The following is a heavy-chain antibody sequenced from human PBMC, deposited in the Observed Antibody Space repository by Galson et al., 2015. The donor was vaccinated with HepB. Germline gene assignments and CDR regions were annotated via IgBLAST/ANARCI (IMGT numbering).Heavy chain of an antibody. CDR3: ARDRGGSGTYLSDNYDMDV. CDR1: GFTFSSYS. CDR2: ISFSGTTR. Sequence: SLRLSCAASGFTFSSYSMNWVRQAPGKGLEWVSYISFSGTTRYYADSVKGRFTIFRDNAKNSLYLQMNSLRVEDTAAYYCARDRGGSGTYLSDNYDMDVWGQGTTVTVSS. D-gene: IGHD3-10*01. V-gene: IGHV3-48*04. J-gene: IGHJ6*02.